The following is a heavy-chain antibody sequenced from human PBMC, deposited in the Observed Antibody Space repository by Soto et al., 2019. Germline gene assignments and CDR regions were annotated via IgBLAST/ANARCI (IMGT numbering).Heavy chain of an antibody. CDR3: ARDLRGGGYNYGPWISNMFYGMDV. CDR1: GFTFSDYA. J-gene: IGHJ6*02. Sequence: GGSLRLSCVASGFTFSDYAMHWVRQAPGKGLEWVAVISFDGNSKYYADSVKGRFSLSRDSSNNTLSLEMKNLREEDAAIYFCARDLRGGGYNYGPWISNMFYGMDVWGQGTTVTVSS. D-gene: IGHD5-18*01. V-gene: IGHV3-30-3*01. CDR2: ISFDGNSK.